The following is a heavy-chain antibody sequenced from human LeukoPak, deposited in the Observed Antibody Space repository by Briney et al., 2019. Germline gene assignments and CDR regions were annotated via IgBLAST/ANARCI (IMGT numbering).Heavy chain of an antibody. J-gene: IGHJ4*02. CDR2: IYYSGST. CDR1: GGSISSSSYY. Sequence: SETLSLTCTVSGGSISSSSYYWGWIRQPPGKGLEWIGSIYYSGSTNYNPSLKSRVTISVDTSKNQFSLKLSSVTAADTAVYYCARDHAGSGNDYWGQGTLVTVSS. V-gene: IGHV4-39*07. D-gene: IGHD3-10*01. CDR3: ARDHAGSGNDY.